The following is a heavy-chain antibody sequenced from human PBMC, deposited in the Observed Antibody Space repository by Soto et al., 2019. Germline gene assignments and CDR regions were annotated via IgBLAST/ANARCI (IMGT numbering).Heavy chain of an antibody. D-gene: IGHD3-3*01. J-gene: IGHJ3*02. Sequence: ASVKVSCKASGYTFTSYGISWVRQAPGQGPEWMGWISAYNGNTNYAQKLQGRVTMTTDTSTSTAYMELRSLRSDDTAVYYCARDTHYDFWSGYASDAFDIWGQGTMVTVSS. V-gene: IGHV1-18*01. CDR1: GYTFTSYG. CDR2: ISAYNGNT. CDR3: ARDTHYDFWSGYASDAFDI.